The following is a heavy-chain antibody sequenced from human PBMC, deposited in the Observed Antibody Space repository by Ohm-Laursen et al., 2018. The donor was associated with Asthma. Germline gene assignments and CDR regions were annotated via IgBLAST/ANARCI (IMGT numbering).Heavy chain of an antibody. CDR2: IKSNTDGGPT. D-gene: IGHD3-10*01. Sequence: GSLRLSCTASGYTFSRYSIHWVRQAPGKGLEWVGRIKSNTDGGPTDYGAPVKGRFTISRDDSKNTLYLQMNSLKTEDTGVYYCTTDPGRITMIRGTYWGQGTLVTVSS. V-gene: IGHV3-15*01. CDR1: GYTFSRYS. J-gene: IGHJ4*02. CDR3: TTDPGRITMIRGTY.